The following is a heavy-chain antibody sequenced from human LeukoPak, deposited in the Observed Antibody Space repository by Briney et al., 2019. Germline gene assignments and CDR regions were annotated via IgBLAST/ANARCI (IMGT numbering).Heavy chain of an antibody. V-gene: IGHV3-66*01. CDR1: GFTFSDAW. Sequence: TGGSLRLSCAASGFTFSDAWMTWVRQPPGKGLEWVSVNDGGFTDYTDSVKGRFTISRDNSKNTLYLQMNILRAEDTAVYYCARVMGRLVRTWYFDLWGRGTLVTVSS. D-gene: IGHD3-9*01. CDR2: NDGGFT. CDR3: ARVMGRLVRTWYFDL. J-gene: IGHJ2*01.